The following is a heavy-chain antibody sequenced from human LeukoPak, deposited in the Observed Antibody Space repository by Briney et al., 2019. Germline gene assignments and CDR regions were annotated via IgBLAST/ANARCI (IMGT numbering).Heavy chain of an antibody. CDR2: INWNGGST. D-gene: IGHD3-10*01. J-gene: IGHJ4*02. V-gene: IGHV3-20*04. CDR3: AVLDDGSGSYSGY. CDR1: GFNFDDYG. Sequence: GGSLRLSCAASGFNFDDYGMSWVRQAPGKGLEWVSGINWNGGSTGYADSVKGRFTISRDNAKNSLYLQMNRLRAEDTALYYCAVLDDGSGSYSGYWGQGTLVTVSS.